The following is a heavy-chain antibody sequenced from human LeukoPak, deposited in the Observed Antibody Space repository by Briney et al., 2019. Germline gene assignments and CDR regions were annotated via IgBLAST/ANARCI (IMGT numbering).Heavy chain of an antibody. Sequence: GGSLRLSCVASGFTFITYGMHWVRQAPGKGLEWVAVISYDGSNKYYADSVKGRFTISRDNSKNTLYLQMNSLRAEDTAVYYCASNRLSGYDPSPFDYWGQGTLVTVSS. V-gene: IGHV3-30*03. D-gene: IGHD3-16*01. J-gene: IGHJ4*02. CDR2: ISYDGSNK. CDR1: GFTFITYG. CDR3: ASNRLSGYDPSPFDY.